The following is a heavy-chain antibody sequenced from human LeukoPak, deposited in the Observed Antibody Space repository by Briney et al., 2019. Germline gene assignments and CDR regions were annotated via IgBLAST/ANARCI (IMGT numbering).Heavy chain of an antibody. J-gene: IGHJ5*02. V-gene: IGHV4-39*01. CDR3: ASRGYSYGYGWFDP. CDR1: GGSISSSSYY. Sequence: PSETLSLTCTVSGGSISSSSYYWGWIRQPPGKGLEWIGSIYYSGSTYYNPSLKSRVTMSVDTSKNQFSLKLSSVTAADTAVYYCASRGYSYGYGWFDPWGQGTLVTVSS. CDR2: IYYSGST. D-gene: IGHD5-18*01.